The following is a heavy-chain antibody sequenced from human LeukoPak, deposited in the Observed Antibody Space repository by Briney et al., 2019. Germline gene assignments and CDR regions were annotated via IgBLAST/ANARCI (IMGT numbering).Heavy chain of an antibody. CDR2: IKQDGSEK. V-gene: IGHV3-7*01. CDR3: ATTGNIAHDY. J-gene: IGHJ4*02. D-gene: IGHD6-13*01. CDR1: GFTFSSYW. Sequence: GGSLRLSCAASGFTFSSYWMSWVRQAPGKGLEWVANIKQDGSEKFYVDSVKGRFTISRDNAKNSLYLQMNSLRAEDTAVYYCATTGNIAHDYWAREPWSPSPQ.